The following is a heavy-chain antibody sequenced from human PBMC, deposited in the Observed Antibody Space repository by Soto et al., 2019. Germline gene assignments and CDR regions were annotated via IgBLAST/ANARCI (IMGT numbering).Heavy chain of an antibody. CDR2: FDPEDGET. Sequence: ASVKVSCKVSGYTLTELSMHWVRQAPGKGLEWMGGFDPEDGETIYAQKFQGRVTMTEDTSTDTAYMELSSLRSEDTAVYYCATDKRIVGAIFYFEFWGQGTLVTLSS. CDR3: ATDKRIVGAIFYFEF. J-gene: IGHJ4*02. D-gene: IGHD1-26*01. V-gene: IGHV1-24*01. CDR1: GYTLTELS.